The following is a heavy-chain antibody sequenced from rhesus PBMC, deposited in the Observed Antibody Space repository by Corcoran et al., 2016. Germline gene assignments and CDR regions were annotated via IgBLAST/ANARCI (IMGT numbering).Heavy chain of an antibody. J-gene: IGHJ4*01. CDR1: GGSIRSNW. CDR3: AGRHSSTQTCDY. D-gene: IGHD6-19*01. CDR2: LSRRCRTT. V-gene: IGHV4-173*01. Sequence: PLLQESGPGLVKPSEPLSLSCAVSGGSIRSNWWRWIRQPPGKGMAGIGRLSRRCRTTNDNPACKGRGTISTDTSKHQWSLKLTAVTSADTAVYYCAGRHSSTQTCDYWGQGVRVTVSS.